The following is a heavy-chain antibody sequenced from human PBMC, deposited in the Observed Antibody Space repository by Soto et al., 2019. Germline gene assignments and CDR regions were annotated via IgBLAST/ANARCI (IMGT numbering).Heavy chain of an antibody. CDR1: GYTFTGYY. D-gene: IGHD2-15*01. Sequence: ASVKVSCKASGYTFTGYYMHWVRQAPGQGLEWMGWINPNSGGTNYAQKFQGRVTMTRDTSISTAYMELSRLRSDDTAVYYCARDLGDCSGGSCYSYNWFDPWGQGTPVTVYS. V-gene: IGHV1-2*02. J-gene: IGHJ5*02. CDR2: INPNSGGT. CDR3: ARDLGDCSGGSCYSYNWFDP.